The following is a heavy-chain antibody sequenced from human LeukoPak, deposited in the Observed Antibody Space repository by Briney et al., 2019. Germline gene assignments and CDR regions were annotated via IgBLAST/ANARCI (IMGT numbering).Heavy chain of an antibody. CDR1: GFTFSSYW. D-gene: IGHD6-13*01. CDR2: IYYSGST. Sequence: GSLRLSCAASGFTFSSYWMSWVRQAPGKGLEWIGSIYYSGSTYYNPSLKSRVTISVDTSKNQFSLKLSSVTAADTAVYYCARDIGIAAAGTSQNKDYWGQGTLVTVSS. CDR3: ARDIGIAAAGTSQNKDY. J-gene: IGHJ4*02. V-gene: IGHV4-39*07.